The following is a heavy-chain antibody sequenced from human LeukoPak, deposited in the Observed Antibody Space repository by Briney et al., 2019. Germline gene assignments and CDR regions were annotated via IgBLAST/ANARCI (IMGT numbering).Heavy chain of an antibody. D-gene: IGHD2-15*01. Sequence: SVKASCKASGGTFSSYAISWVRQAPGQGLEWMGRIIPIFGIANYAQKFQGRVTMTRNTSISTAYMELSSLRSEDTAVYYCAIDIVVVVAATGFDYWGQGTLVTVSS. V-gene: IGHV1-69*04. CDR3: AIDIVVVVAATGFDY. J-gene: IGHJ4*02. CDR1: GGTFSSYA. CDR2: IIPIFGIA.